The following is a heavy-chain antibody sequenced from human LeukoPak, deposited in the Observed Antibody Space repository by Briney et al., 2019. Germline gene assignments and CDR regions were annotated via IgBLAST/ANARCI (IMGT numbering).Heavy chain of an antibody. CDR2: MNPNSGNT. J-gene: IGHJ4*02. V-gene: IGHV1-8*02. CDR3: ARGQYCYDSSGTHPFDY. D-gene: IGHD3-22*01. CDR1: GYTFTSYG. Sequence: GASVKVSCKASGYTFTSYGISWVRQAPGQGLEWMGWMNPNSGNTGYAQKFQGRVTMTRNTSISTAYMELSSLRSEDTAVYYCARGQYCYDSSGTHPFDYWGQGTLVTVSS.